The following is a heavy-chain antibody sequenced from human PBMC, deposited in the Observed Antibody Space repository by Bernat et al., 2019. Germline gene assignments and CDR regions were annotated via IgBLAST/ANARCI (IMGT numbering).Heavy chain of an antibody. CDR3: ARSGQDCSSTSCYIDY. Sequence: EVQLVESGGGLVQPGGSLRLPCAASGFTFSSYAMHWVRQAPGTGREYVSAISSNGGSTYYANSVKGRFTISRDNSKNTLYLQMGSLRAEDMAVYYCARSGQDCSSTSCYIDYWGQGILVTVSS. CDR1: GFTFSSYA. D-gene: IGHD2-2*02. V-gene: IGHV3-64*01. J-gene: IGHJ4*02. CDR2: ISSNGGST.